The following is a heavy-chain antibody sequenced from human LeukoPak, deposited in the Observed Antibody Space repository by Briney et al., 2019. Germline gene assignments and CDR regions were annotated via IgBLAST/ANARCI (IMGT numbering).Heavy chain of an antibody. Sequence: GGSLRLSCAASGFTFSDYWMSWVRQAPGKGLEWVANIKQDGSAKYNVDSVKGRFAISRDNAKNSLFLQMNSLRAEDTAVYYCARARDGDYPDYWGQGTLVTVTS. D-gene: IGHD4-17*01. CDR3: ARARDGDYPDY. CDR2: IKQDGSAK. J-gene: IGHJ4*02. CDR1: GFTFSDYW. V-gene: IGHV3-7*02.